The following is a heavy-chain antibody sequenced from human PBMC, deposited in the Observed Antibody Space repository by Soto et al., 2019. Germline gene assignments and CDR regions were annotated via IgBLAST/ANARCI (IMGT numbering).Heavy chain of an antibody. CDR3: ARECKVFGVVTAPDFGY. J-gene: IGHJ4*02. V-gene: IGHV1-18*01. D-gene: IGHD3-3*01. CDR2: ISAYNGNT. CDR1: GYAFTSYG. Sequence: ASVKVSCKASGYAFTSYGISWVRQSPGQGLEWMGWISAYNGNTNYAQKLQGRVTMTTDPSTSTAYMELRTLRSDDTAVYYCARECKVFGVVTAPDFGYWGQGTLVTVSS.